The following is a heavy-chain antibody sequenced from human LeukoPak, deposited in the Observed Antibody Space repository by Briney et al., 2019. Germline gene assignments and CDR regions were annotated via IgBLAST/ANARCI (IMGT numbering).Heavy chain of an antibody. CDR1: GGSFRGYY. D-gene: IGHD6-6*01. V-gene: IGHV4-34*01. CDR3: ARAPPGRPFDY. CDR2: ISHNAGP. J-gene: IGHJ4*02. Sequence: PSETLSLTCGVPGGSFRGYYWTWIRQPPGKGLEWIGEISHNAGPNYNPSLKSRVTISIDTPKNQFSLKMNSVTAADTAVYYCARAPPGRPFDYWGQGTLVTVSS.